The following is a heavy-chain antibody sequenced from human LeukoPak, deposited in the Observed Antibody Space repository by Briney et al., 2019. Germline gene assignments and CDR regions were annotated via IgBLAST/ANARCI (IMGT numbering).Heavy chain of an antibody. Sequence: HSGGSLRLSCAASVFTFSSYAMHWVRQAPGKGLEWVAVISYDGSNKYYADSVKGRFTISRDNSKNTLYLQMNSLRAEDTAVYYCARDDPLLRSFDYWGQGTLVTVSS. CDR3: ARDDPLLRSFDY. CDR2: ISYDGSNK. CDR1: VFTFSSYA. V-gene: IGHV3-30*01. J-gene: IGHJ4*02.